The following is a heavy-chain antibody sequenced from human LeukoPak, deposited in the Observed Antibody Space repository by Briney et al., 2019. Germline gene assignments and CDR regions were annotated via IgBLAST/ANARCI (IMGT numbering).Heavy chain of an antibody. CDR2: TSYDESNK. CDR1: GFTFSSYG. V-gene: IGHV3-30*03. D-gene: IGHD3-9*01. J-gene: IGHJ4*02. Sequence: GGSLRLSCAASGFTFSSYGMTWVRQAPGKGLEWVAVTSYDESNKYYGDSVKGRFTISRDNSKNTLYLQMKSLRPEDTAVYYCASSPTYYDILTGYYDYWGQGTLVTVSS. CDR3: ASSPTYYDILTGYYDY.